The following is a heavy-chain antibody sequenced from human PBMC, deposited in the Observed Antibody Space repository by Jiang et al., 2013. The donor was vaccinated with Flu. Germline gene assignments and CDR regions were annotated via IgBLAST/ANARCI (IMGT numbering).Heavy chain of an antibody. J-gene: IGHJ4*02. Sequence: SGAEVKKPGATVKISCKASGYTFTNYYMHWVRQAPGQGLEWVGLIKSDSNYTTYAQKLQGRVTMTSDTSTSTVYMELSSLRYEDTAVYFCAKAHDLRFLGYLPDCLDHWGQGTLVTVSS. CDR3: AKAHDLRFLGYLPDCLDH. CDR1: GYTFTNYY. D-gene: IGHD3-3*01. CDR2: IKSDSNYT. V-gene: IGHV1-46*04.